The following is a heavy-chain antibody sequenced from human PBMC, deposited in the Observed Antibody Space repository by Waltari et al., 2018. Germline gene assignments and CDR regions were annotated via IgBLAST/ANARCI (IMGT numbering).Heavy chain of an antibody. CDR1: GFTVRTNH. J-gene: IGHJ4*02. D-gene: IGHD5-18*01. CDR2: IYDAGST. V-gene: IGHV3-66*02. CDR3: ARARDEDTAMVYFDH. Sequence: EVQLVESGGGSVHPGGSLRLSCAASGFTVRTNHRSCVRQAPGRGLEWVSLIYDAGSTYYPDSVRGRFTISRDNSKNTVHLQMNSLRVEDTAIYYCARARDEDTAMVYFDHWGQGTLVSVSS.